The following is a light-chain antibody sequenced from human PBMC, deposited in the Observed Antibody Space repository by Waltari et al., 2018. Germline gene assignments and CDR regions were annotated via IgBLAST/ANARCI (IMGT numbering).Light chain of an antibody. CDR1: SSNIGAGQD. Sequence: QSILTQPTSVSGAPGQRVTIHCTGSSSNIGAGQDVHWYQAFPGTAPKLLIYGNNNRPSGVPDRFSGSKSGSSASLAINGLQAEDEADYYCQSFDSNVRGGVVFGGGTKVTVL. CDR2: GNN. V-gene: IGLV1-40*01. CDR3: QSFDSNVRGGVV. J-gene: IGLJ3*02.